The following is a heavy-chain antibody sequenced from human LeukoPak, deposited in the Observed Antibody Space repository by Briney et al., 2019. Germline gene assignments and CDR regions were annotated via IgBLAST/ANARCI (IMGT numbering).Heavy chain of an antibody. CDR2: INPNSGGT. Sequence: GASVKVSCKASGYTFTGYFMHWVRQARGQGLEWMGRINPNSGGTNYAQKFQGRVTITRDTSISTAYMELSRLTSDDTAVYYCAGANSGSYYNYWGQGTLVTVSP. D-gene: IGHD1-26*01. V-gene: IGHV1-2*06. J-gene: IGHJ4*02. CDR1: GYTFTGYF. CDR3: AGANSGSYYNY.